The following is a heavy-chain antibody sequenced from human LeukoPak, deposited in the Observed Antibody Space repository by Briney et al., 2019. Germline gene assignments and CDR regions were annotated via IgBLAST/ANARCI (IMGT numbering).Heavy chain of an antibody. CDR2: ISYDGSNK. CDR1: GFTFSSYA. V-gene: IGHV3-30-3*01. D-gene: IGHD3-9*01. J-gene: IGHJ4*02. Sequence: GGSLRLSCAASGFTFSSYAMHWVRQAPGKGLEWVAVISYDGSNKYYADSVKGRFTISRDNSKNTLYLQMNSLRTEDTAVYYCAKAEGYDILTGLDYWGQGTLVTVSS. CDR3: AKAEGYDILTGLDY.